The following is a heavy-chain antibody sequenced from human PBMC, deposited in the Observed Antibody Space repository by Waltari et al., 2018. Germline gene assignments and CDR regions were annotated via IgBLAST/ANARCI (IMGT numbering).Heavy chain of an antibody. CDR2: ISGSGAST. CDR1: GLPFSIYA. CDR3: ARGGGVGRGFDY. Sequence: EVQLLESGGGLVQPGGSLRLSCAASGLPFSIYAMNGVRQAPGKGLEWVSFISGSGASTYYADSVKGRFAISRDNSKNTLFLQMISLRAEDTAVYYCARGGGVGRGFDYWGQGTLVTVSS. J-gene: IGHJ4*02. V-gene: IGHV3-23*01. D-gene: IGHD1-26*01.